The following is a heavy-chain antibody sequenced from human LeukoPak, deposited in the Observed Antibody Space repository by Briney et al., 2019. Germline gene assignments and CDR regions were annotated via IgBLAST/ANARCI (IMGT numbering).Heavy chain of an antibody. CDR1: RFTFSNYG. CDR3: ARDPPTITLAGNGNDY. V-gene: IGHV3-21*01. D-gene: IGHD6-19*01. J-gene: IGHJ4*02. Sequence: GGSLRLSCAASRFTFSNYGMHWVRQAPGKGLEWVAYISSSSSYIYYADSVKGRFTISRDNAKKSLYLQMNSLRAEDTAVYYCARDPPTITLAGNGNDYWGQGTLVTVSS. CDR2: ISSSSSYI.